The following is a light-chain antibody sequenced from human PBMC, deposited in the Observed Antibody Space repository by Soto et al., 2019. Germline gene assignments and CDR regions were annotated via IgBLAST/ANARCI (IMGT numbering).Light chain of an antibody. CDR1: SFDIGAGYD. Sequence: QSALTQPPSVSGAPGQRVTISCTGSSFDIGAGYDVHWYQQVPGTAPKLLIYGNGNRPSGVPDRFSGSKSGPSASLAIAGLQAEDEADYYCQSFDSSLSGFVFGGGTKLTVL. V-gene: IGLV1-40*01. CDR3: QSFDSSLSGFV. J-gene: IGLJ3*02. CDR2: GNG.